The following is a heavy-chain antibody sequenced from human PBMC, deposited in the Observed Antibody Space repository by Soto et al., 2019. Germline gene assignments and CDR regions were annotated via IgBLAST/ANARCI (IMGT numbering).Heavy chain of an antibody. Sequence: QITLKESGPTLVKPTQTLTLTCTFSGFSLSTSGVGVGWIRQPPGKALEWLARIYWDDDKRYSPSLKSRLTITKDTSKNQVVLTMTNMDPVDTATYYCAHRTGRFLEWLAFDYWGQGTLVTVSS. CDR1: GFSLSTSGVG. D-gene: IGHD3-3*01. V-gene: IGHV2-5*02. CDR2: IYWDDDK. CDR3: AHRTGRFLEWLAFDY. J-gene: IGHJ4*02.